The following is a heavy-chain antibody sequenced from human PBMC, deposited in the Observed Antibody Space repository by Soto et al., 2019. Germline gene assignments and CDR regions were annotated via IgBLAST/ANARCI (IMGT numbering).Heavy chain of an antibody. CDR1: GGSISSGGYS. CDR2: IYHSGST. CDR3: ARVDTAMVKSRYYYYGMDV. D-gene: IGHD5-18*01. Sequence: SETLSLTCAVSGGSISSGGYSWSWIRQPPGKGLEWIGYIYHSGSTYYNPSLKSRVTISVDRSKNQFSLKLSSVTAADTAVYYCARVDTAMVKSRYYYYGMDVWGQGTTVTVSS. V-gene: IGHV4-30-2*01. J-gene: IGHJ6*02.